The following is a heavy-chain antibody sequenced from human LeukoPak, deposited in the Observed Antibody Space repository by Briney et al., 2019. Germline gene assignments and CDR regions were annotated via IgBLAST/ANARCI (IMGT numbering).Heavy chain of an antibody. J-gene: IGHJ6*02. CDR1: GGTFSSYA. CDR2: IIPILGIA. CDR3: ARHCSSTSCPEDYYYYYGMDV. D-gene: IGHD2-2*01. V-gene: IGHV1-69*04. Sequence: ASVKVSCKASGGTFSSYAISWVRQAPGQGLEWMGKIIPILGIANYAQKFQGRVTITADKSTSTAYMELSSLRSEDTAVYYCARHCSSTSCPEDYYYYYGMDVWGQGTTVTVSS.